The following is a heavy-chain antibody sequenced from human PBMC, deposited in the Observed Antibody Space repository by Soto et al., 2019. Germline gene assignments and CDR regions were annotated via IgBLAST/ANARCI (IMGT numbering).Heavy chain of an antibody. CDR2: IYYSGST. V-gene: IGHV4-59*08. CDR3: ARHLGYDSSGYYRNWFDP. J-gene: IGHJ5*02. Sequence: PSETLSLTCTVSGGSIGSYYWSWIRQPPGKGLEWIGYIYYSGSTNYNPSLKGRVTISVDTSKNQFSLKLSSVTAADTAVYYCARHLGYDSSGYYRNWFDPWGQGTLVTVSS. D-gene: IGHD3-22*01. CDR1: GGSIGSYY.